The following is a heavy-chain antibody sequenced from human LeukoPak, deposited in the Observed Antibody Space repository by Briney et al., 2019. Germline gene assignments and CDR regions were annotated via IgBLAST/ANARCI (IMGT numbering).Heavy chain of an antibody. CDR2: ISSGGSTV. Sequence: RGSLRLSCAASGFTFSSYEMNWVRQAPGKGLEWVSYISSGGSTVYYADSVKGRFTISRDNAKNSLYQQMNSLRAEDTAVYYCARVIIVGATGIWGQGTMVTVSS. V-gene: IGHV3-48*03. CDR3: ARVIIVGATGI. D-gene: IGHD1-26*01. CDR1: GFTFSSYE. J-gene: IGHJ3*02.